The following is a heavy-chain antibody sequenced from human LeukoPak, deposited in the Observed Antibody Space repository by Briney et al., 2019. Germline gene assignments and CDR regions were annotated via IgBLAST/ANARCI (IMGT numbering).Heavy chain of an antibody. Sequence: SETLSLTCTVSGGSISSGYYWGWIRQPPGKGLEWIGRIYHNGVTFSNASLRSRLSISVDTSKNQFSLRLSSVTAADTAVYYCGRSYHDDAWAAFDMWGQGTVVTISS. D-gene: IGHD2-2*01. V-gene: IGHV4-38-2*02. CDR3: GRSYHDDAWAAFDM. CDR1: GGSISSGYY. CDR2: IYHNGVT. J-gene: IGHJ3*02.